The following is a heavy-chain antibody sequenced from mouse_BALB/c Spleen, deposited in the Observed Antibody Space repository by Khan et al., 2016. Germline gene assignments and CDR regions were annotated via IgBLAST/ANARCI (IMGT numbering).Heavy chain of an antibody. CDR1: GYTFTSSW. V-gene: IGHV1S130*01. J-gene: IGHJ3*01. Sequence: QVQLQQSGSVLVRPGASVKLSCKASGYTFTSSWMHWAKQRPGQGLEWIGEIHPNSGNTNYNEKFKGKATLTVDTSSSTAYVDLSSLTSEDSAVYYCARGVYYYGTSYGFAYWGQGTLVTVPA. D-gene: IGHD1-1*01. CDR3: ARGVYYYGTSYGFAY. CDR2: IHPNSGNT.